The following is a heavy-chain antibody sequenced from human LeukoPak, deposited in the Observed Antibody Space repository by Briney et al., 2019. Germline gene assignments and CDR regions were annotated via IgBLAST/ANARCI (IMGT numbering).Heavy chain of an antibody. Sequence: GESLKISCKGSGYRFSNYWIGWVRQMPGKGLEWVGIIYPGDSDTRYSPSFQGQVTISVDESINTAYLQWSSLEASDTAMYYCARQYGRPFDFWGQGTLVTVSS. CDR3: ARQYGRPFDF. J-gene: IGHJ4*02. CDR1: GYRFSNYW. D-gene: IGHD4-17*01. V-gene: IGHV5-51*01. CDR2: IYPGDSDT.